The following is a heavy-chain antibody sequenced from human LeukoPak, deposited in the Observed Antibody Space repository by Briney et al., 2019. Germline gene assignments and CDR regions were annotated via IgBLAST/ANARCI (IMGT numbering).Heavy chain of an antibody. Sequence: SETLSLTCTVSGGSISSGSYYWSWIRQPAGKGLEWIGRIYTSGSTNYNPSLKSRVTISVDTSKNQFSLKLSSVTAADTAVYYCARGAYYYDSSGHDYWGQGTLVTVSP. CDR3: ARGAYYYDSSGHDY. CDR1: GGSISSGSYY. D-gene: IGHD3-22*01. V-gene: IGHV4-61*02. J-gene: IGHJ4*02. CDR2: IYTSGST.